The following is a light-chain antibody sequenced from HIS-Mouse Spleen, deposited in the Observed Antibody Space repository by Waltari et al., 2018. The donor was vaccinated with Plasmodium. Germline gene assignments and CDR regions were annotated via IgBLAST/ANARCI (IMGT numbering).Light chain of an antibody. J-gene: IGKJ1*01. CDR1: QSVSSSY. CDR2: GAS. Sequence: EIVLTQSPGTLSLSQGERATLTCRASQSVSSSYLAWYQQKPGQAPRLLSYGASTSATVIPARFSGSGSGTEFTLTISSMQSEDFAVYYCQQYNNWPRGTFGQGTKVEIK. V-gene: IGKV3-15*01. CDR3: QQYNNWPRGT.